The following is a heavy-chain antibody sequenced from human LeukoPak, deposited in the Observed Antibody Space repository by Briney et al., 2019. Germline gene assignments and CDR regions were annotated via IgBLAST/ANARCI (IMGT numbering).Heavy chain of an antibody. CDR2: IYYSAST. Sequence: SETLSLTCTVSGGSINSNNYYWGWIRQPPGQGLDWIGSIYYSASTYYNPSLKSRVTISADTSKNQFSLKLSSVTAEDTAVYYCARRTSGLYGWARVYYFDYWGQGTLVTVSS. CDR1: GGSINSNNYY. D-gene: IGHD2/OR15-2a*01. CDR3: ARRTSGLYGWARVYYFDY. J-gene: IGHJ4*02. V-gene: IGHV4-39*01.